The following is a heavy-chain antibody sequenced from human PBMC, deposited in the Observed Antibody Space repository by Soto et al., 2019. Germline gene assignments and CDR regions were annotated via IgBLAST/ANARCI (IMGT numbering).Heavy chain of an antibody. Sequence: SVKVSCKASGGTFSSYAISWVRQAPGQGLEWMGGIIPIFGTANYAQKFQGRVTITADESTSTAYMELSSLRSEDTAVYYCAKTSSGGRIRYYYYGMDVWGQGTTVTVSS. CDR2: IIPIFGTA. CDR3: AKTSSGGRIRYYYYGMDV. CDR1: GGTFSSYA. D-gene: IGHD6-19*01. V-gene: IGHV1-69*13. J-gene: IGHJ6*02.